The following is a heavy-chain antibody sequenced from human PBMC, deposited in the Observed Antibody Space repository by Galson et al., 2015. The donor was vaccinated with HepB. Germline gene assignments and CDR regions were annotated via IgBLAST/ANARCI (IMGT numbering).Heavy chain of an antibody. CDR3: ARDRGAGGGRYWYFDL. J-gene: IGHJ2*01. CDR1: GFTFSSYS. Sequence: SLRLSCAASGFTFSSYSMNWVRQAPGKGLEWVSYISSSSSTIYYADSVKGRFTISRDNAKNSLYLQMNSLRAEDTAVYYCARDRGAGGGRYWYFDLWGRGTLVTVPS. D-gene: IGHD6-19*01. V-gene: IGHV3-48*01. CDR2: ISSSSSTI.